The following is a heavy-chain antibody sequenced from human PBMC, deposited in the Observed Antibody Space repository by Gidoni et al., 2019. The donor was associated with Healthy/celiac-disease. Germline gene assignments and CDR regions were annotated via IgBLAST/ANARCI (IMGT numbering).Heavy chain of an antibody. D-gene: IGHD4-17*01. CDR1: GFTFSSFG. V-gene: IGHV3-30*18. CDR2: ISYDGSNK. Sequence: QVQLVESGGGVVQPGRSLRLSCAASGFTFSSFGMHWVRQAPGKGLAWVAVISYDGSNKYYADSVKGRFTISRDNSKNTLYLQMNSLRAEDTAVYYCANQESDYGGNSGYFQHWGQGTLVTVSS. J-gene: IGHJ1*01. CDR3: ANQESDYGGNSGYFQH.